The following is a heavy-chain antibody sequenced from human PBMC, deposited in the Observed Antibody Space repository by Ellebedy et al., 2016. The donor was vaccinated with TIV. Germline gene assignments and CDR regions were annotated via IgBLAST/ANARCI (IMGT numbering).Heavy chain of an antibody. V-gene: IGHV4-59*01. Sequence: SETLSLXCTVSGGSISSYYWSWIRQPPGKGLEWIGYIYYSGSTNYNPSLESRVTISVDTSKNQFSLNLSSVTAADTAVYYCARSPWGGYLDYWGQGTLVTVSS. CDR3: ARSPWGGYLDY. CDR2: IYYSGST. J-gene: IGHJ4*02. CDR1: GGSISSYY. D-gene: IGHD7-27*01.